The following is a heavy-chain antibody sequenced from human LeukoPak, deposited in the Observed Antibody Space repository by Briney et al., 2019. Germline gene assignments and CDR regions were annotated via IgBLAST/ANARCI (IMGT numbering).Heavy chain of an antibody. D-gene: IGHD3-10*01. Sequence: SETLSLTCTVSGGSISSYYWSWIRQPPGKGLKWIGYIYYSGSTNYNPSLKSRVTISVDTSKNQFSLKLSSVTAADTAVYYCARARGVLDAFDIWGQGTMVTVSS. CDR3: ARARGVLDAFDI. CDR1: GGSISSYY. CDR2: IYYSGST. V-gene: IGHV4-59*01. J-gene: IGHJ3*02.